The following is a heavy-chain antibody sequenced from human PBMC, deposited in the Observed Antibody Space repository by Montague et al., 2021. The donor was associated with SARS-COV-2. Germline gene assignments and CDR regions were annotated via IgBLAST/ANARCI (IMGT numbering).Heavy chain of an antibody. J-gene: IGHJ6*02. D-gene: IGHD5-12*01. CDR1: GGSISSGSYH. Sequence: TLSLTCTVSGGSISSGSYHWSWIRQPAGKGLEWIGRIYTSGSTNYNPSLKSRVTISVDTSKNQLSLKLSSVTAADTAVYYCARDRPPVATTFYYYYGMDVWGQGTTVTVSS. V-gene: IGHV4-61*02. CDR3: ARDRPPVATTFYYYYGMDV. CDR2: IYTSGST.